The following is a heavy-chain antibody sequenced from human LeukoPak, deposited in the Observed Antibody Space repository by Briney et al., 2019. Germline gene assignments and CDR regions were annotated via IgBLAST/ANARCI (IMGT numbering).Heavy chain of an antibody. J-gene: IGHJ4*02. D-gene: IGHD6-13*01. Sequence: ASVKVSCKASGYTFTGYYMHWVRQAPGQGLEWMGWINPNSGGTNYAQKFQGRVTMTRDTSISTAYMELSRLRFDDTGVYYCARARLEGSWAFDYWGQGTLVTVSS. V-gene: IGHV1-2*02. CDR3: ARARLEGSWAFDY. CDR2: INPNSGGT. CDR1: GYTFTGYY.